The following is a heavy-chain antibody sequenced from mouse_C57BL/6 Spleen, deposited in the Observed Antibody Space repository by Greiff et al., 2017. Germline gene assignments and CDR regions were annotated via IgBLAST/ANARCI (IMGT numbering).Heavy chain of an antibody. CDR3: ARSYDYDGFAY. D-gene: IGHD2-4*01. CDR1: GYTFTDYY. Sequence: VQLQQSGPELVKPGASVKISCKASGYTFTDYYMNWVKKSHGKSLEWIGDINPNNGGTSYNQKFKGKATLTVDKSSSTAYMELRSLTSEDSAVYYCARSYDYDGFAYWGQGTLVTVSA. J-gene: IGHJ3*01. CDR2: INPNNGGT. V-gene: IGHV1-26*01.